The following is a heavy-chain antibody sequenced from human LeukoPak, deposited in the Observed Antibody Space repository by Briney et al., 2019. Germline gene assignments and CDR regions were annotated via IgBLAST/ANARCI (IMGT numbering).Heavy chain of an antibody. V-gene: IGHV1-2*02. CDR1: GYSFTDKY. CDR3: SRGGGSSSWLLDY. J-gene: IGHJ4*02. CDR2: INPNSGGT. Sequence: ASVKVSCKASGYSFTDKYMHWVRQAPGQGLEWMGWINPNSGGTNYAQKFQGRVTMTTDTSMSTAYMELSRLTSDDPAVYYCSRGGGSSSWLLDYWGQGTLVTVSS. D-gene: IGHD6-13*01.